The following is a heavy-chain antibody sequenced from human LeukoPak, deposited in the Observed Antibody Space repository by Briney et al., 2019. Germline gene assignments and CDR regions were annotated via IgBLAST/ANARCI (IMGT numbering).Heavy chain of an antibody. J-gene: IGHJ2*01. Sequence: SETLSLTCTVSGDSVSSGSYYWSWIRQPPGKGLEWIGYIYYSGSTNYNPSLKSRVTISVDTSKNQFSLKLSSVTAADTAVYYCARGVVTMILEYFDLWGRGTLVTVSS. CDR3: ARGVVTMILEYFDL. CDR2: IYYSGST. CDR1: GDSVSSGSYY. V-gene: IGHV4-61*01. D-gene: IGHD3-22*01.